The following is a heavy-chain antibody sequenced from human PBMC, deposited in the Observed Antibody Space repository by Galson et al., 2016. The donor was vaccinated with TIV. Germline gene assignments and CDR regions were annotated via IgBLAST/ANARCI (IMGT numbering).Heavy chain of an antibody. D-gene: IGHD6-13*01. CDR1: GYTFTNYG. J-gene: IGHJ4*02. V-gene: IGHV1-18*04. CDR2: ISGYDTNT. CDR3: AREAPYSSSWSIDY. Sequence: SVKVSCKASGYTFTNYGISWVRQAPGQGLEWMGWISGYDTNTEYVQKLQDRVTMTKDTSTSTAYMELRSLRYEDTAVCYCAREAPYSSSWSIDYWGQGSLVTVSS.